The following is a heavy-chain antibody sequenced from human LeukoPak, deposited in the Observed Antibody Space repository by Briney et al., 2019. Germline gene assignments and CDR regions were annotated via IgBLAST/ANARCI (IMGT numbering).Heavy chain of an antibody. Sequence: PGGSLRLSCAASGFTFSDYYMSWIRQAPGKGLEWVSYIISSGSTIYYADSVKGRFTISRDNAKNSLYLQMNSLRAEDTAVYYCARENDYGGNLVDYWGQGTLVTVSS. V-gene: IGHV3-11*01. CDR2: IISSGSTI. CDR1: GFTFSDYY. J-gene: IGHJ4*02. CDR3: ARENDYGGNLVDY. D-gene: IGHD4-23*01.